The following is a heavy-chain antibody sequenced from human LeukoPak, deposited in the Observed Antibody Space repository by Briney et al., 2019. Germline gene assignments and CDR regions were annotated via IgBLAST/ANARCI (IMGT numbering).Heavy chain of an antibody. V-gene: IGHV3-9*01. J-gene: IGHJ4*02. CDR3: AKGLGYCSGGSCYPDY. Sequence: GRSLRLSCAASGFTFDDYAMHWVREAPGKGLDWVSGISWNSGSIGYADSVKGRFTISRDNAKNSLYLQMNSLRAEDTALYYCAKGLGYCSGGSCYPDYWGQGTLVTVSS. CDR2: ISWNSGSI. D-gene: IGHD2-15*01. CDR1: GFTFDDYA.